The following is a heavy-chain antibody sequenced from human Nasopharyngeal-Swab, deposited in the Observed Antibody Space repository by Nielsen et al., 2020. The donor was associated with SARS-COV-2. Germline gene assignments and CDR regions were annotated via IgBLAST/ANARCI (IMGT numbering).Heavy chain of an antibody. V-gene: IGHV3-74*01. CDR2: LNGDATTV. D-gene: IGHD7-27*01. J-gene: IGHJ4*02. Sequence: GGSLRLSCAASGFTFSSYWMSWVRQAPGEGLVWVARLNGDATTVDYADSVKGRFTISRDNAKNTLYLQMNGLRDEDTAIYYCARAGEYRFDYWGQGTLVTVSS. CDR3: ARAGEYRFDY. CDR1: GFTFSSYW.